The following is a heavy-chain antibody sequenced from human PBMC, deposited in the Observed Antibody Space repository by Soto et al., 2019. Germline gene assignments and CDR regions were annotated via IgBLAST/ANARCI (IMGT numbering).Heavy chain of an antibody. D-gene: IGHD7-27*01. CDR3: ARAGDTLLDPLP. CDR1: GYTFTVYF. V-gene: IGHV1-2*02. J-gene: IGHJ4*02. Sequence: ASVKIFCKASGYTFTVYFIHWVPQAPGERLDCVEYINPNSVVTIYAPRFLGMVTITKDTSIRTAYMDMKNLRSDDTAVYFCARAGDTLLDPLPWGPGTLVTVSS. CDR2: INPNSVVT.